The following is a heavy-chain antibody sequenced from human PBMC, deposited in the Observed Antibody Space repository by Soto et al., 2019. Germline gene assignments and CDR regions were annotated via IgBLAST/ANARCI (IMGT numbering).Heavy chain of an antibody. CDR3: ARSSGLLLAFDY. D-gene: IGHD3-22*01. J-gene: IGHJ4*02. Sequence: SETLSLTCAVSGGSISRGGYSWSWIRQHPGKGLEWIGYIYYSGSTYYNPSLKSRVTISVDTSKNQFSLKLSSVTAADTAVYYCARSSGLLLAFDYWGQGTLVTVSS. CDR2: IYYSGST. V-gene: IGHV4-31*11. CDR1: GGSISRGGYS.